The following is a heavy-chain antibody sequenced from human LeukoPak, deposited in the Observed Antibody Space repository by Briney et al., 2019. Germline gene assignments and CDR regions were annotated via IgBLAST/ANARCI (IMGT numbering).Heavy chain of an antibody. CDR2: IYYSGST. D-gene: IGHD5-24*01. CDR1: GGSISSGGYC. V-gene: IGHV4-31*03. J-gene: IGHJ4*02. CDR3: AREQMATIDY. Sequence: SETLSLTCTVSGGSISSGGYCWSWIRQHPGKGLEWIGYIYYSGSTYYNPSLKSRVTISVDTSKNQFSLKLSSVTAADTAVYYCAREQMATIDYWGQGTLVTVSS.